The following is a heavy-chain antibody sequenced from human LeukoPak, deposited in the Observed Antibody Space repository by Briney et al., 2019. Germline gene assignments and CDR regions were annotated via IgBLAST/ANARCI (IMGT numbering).Heavy chain of an antibody. CDR2: ISSSSSTI. Sequence: GGSLRLSCAASGFTFSSYSMNWVRQAPGKGLEWVSYISSSSSTIYYADSVKGRFTISRDNPKNTLYLQINNLRAEDTAMYYCAKCSARYYNDAFDIWGRGTMVTVSS. CDR1: GFTFSSYS. D-gene: IGHD3-10*02. V-gene: IGHV3-48*01. J-gene: IGHJ3*02. CDR3: AKCSARYYNDAFDI.